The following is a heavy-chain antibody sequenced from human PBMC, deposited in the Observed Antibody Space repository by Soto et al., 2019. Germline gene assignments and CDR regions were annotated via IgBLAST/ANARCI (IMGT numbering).Heavy chain of an antibody. J-gene: IGHJ4*02. CDR1: CHTLPSHY. V-gene: IGHV1-46*01. Sequence: DSVKVLWKASCHTLPSHYKHRVRQDPGQGVKWMGIINPSGGSTSYAQKFQGRVTMTRDTSTSTVYMELSSLRSEDTAVYYCAREGYDSSGYYYNYFDYWGQGTLVTFSS. D-gene: IGHD3-22*01. CDR2: INPSGGST. CDR3: AREGYDSSGYYYNYFDY.